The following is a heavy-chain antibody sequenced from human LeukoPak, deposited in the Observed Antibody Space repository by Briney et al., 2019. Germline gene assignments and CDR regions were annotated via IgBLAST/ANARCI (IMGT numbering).Heavy chain of an antibody. D-gene: IGHD4-17*01. CDR1: GFIFSSYG. Sequence: GGSLRLSCAASGFIFSSYGMHWVRQAPGKGPEWVAFTRYGGSDKYYADPVKGRFTISRDNSKNTLYLQMNSLRAEDTAVCYCAKDLTTVTSQGDYWGQGTLVTVSS. CDR2: TRYGGSDK. J-gene: IGHJ4*02. CDR3: AKDLTTVTSQGDY. V-gene: IGHV3-30*02.